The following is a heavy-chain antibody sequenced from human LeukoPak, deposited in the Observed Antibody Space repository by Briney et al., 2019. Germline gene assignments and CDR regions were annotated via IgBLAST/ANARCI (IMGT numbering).Heavy chain of an antibody. D-gene: IGHD1-1*01. CDR1: GGSISSSSYY. V-gene: IGHV4-39*01. Sequence: SSETLSLTCTVSGGSISSSSYYWGWIRQPPGKGLEWIGSIYYSGSTYYNPSLKSRVTISVDTSKNQFSLKLSSVTAADTAVYYCARHRWDGTFNFDYWGQGTLVPVSS. J-gene: IGHJ4*02. CDR3: ARHRWDGTFNFDY. CDR2: IYYSGST.